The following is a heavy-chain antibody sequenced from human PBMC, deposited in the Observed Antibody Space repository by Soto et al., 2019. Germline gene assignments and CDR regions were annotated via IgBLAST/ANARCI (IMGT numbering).Heavy chain of an antibody. Sequence: PSETLSLTCTVFGGSISSSSYYWGWIRQPPGKGLEWIGSIYYSGSTYYNPSLKSRVTISVDTSKNQFSLKLSSVTAADTAVYYCATPADENYYYYYGMDVWGQGTTVTVSS. CDR1: GGSISSSSYY. V-gene: IGHV4-39*01. D-gene: IGHD6-25*01. CDR3: ATPADENYYYYYGMDV. CDR2: IYYSGST. J-gene: IGHJ6*02.